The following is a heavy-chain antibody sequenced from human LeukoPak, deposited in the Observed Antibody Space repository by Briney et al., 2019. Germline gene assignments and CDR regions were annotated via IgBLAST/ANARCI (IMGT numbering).Heavy chain of an antibody. CDR2: INHSGST. CDR3: TGQWELRYYGMDV. Sequence: SETLSLTCAVYGGSFSGYYWSWIRQPPGKGLEWIGEINHSGSTNYNPSLKSRVTISVDTSKNQFSLKLSSVTAADTAVYYCTGQWELRYYGMDVWGQGTTVTVSS. CDR1: GGSFSGYY. D-gene: IGHD1-26*01. V-gene: IGHV4-34*01. J-gene: IGHJ6*02.